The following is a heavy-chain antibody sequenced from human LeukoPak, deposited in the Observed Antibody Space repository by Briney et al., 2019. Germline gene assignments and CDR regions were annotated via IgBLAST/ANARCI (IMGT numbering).Heavy chain of an antibody. CDR2: LRYDGSNQ. D-gene: IGHD1-20*01. Sequence: GGSLRLSCAASGFSFNKNGMHWVRQAPGKGLEWVAFLRYDGSNQEYADSVKGRFTISRDNSKNTLYLQMNSLRVEDTALYYCARDNLDWFDPWGQGTLVTVSS. V-gene: IGHV3-30*02. CDR3: ARDNLDWFDP. J-gene: IGHJ5*02. CDR1: GFSFNKNG.